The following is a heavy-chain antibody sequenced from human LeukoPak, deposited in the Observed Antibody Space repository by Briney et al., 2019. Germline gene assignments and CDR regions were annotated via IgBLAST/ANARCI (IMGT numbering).Heavy chain of an antibody. D-gene: IGHD6-19*01. CDR1: GGSISGYY. CDR3: ARDRDPRYSSGDFTH. CDR2: IYYSGST. Sequence: PSETLSLTCTVSGGSISGYYWSWIRQPPGKGLERIGFIYYSGSTNYNPSLKSRVTMSVDTPKNQFSLQLGSVTAADTAVYYCARDRDPRYSSGDFTHWGQRILVTVSS. V-gene: IGHV4-59*01. J-gene: IGHJ4*02.